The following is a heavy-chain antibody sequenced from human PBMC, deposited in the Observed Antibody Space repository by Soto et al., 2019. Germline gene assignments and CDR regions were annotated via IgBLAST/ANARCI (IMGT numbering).Heavy chain of an antibody. D-gene: IGHD6-6*01. Sequence: QVQLVQSGAEVKKPGASVKVSCKASGYTFTSYDINWVRQATGQGLEWMGWMNPNSGNTGYAQKFQGRVTMTRNTSISTAYMELSSLRSEDTAGYYCARGEGSSSLYYYYGMDVWGQGTTVTVSS. CDR3: ARGEGSSSLYYYYGMDV. V-gene: IGHV1-8*01. J-gene: IGHJ6*02. CDR1: GYTFTSYD. CDR2: MNPNSGNT.